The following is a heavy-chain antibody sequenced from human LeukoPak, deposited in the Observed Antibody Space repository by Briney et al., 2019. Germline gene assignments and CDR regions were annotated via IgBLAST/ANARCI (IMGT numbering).Heavy chain of an antibody. CDR3: ARDPQRGEPDYFDY. CDR1: GFTFSSYP. J-gene: IGHJ4*02. CDR2: ISYDGSTK. D-gene: IGHD1-14*01. V-gene: IGHV3-30-3*01. Sequence: GGSLRLSCAASGFTFSSYPMHWVRQAPGKGLEWVSVISYDGSTKYYADSVKGRFTISRDSPKNTLYLQMDSLRADDTAMYYCARDPQRGEPDYFDYWGQGTLVTVPS.